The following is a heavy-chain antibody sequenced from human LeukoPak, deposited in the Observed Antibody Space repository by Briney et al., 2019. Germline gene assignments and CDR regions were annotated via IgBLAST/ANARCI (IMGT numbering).Heavy chain of an antibody. V-gene: IGHV3-74*01. CDR3: ATAYSSSPAPENDAFDI. J-gene: IGHJ3*02. CDR2: INSDGSST. CDR1: GFTFSSYW. D-gene: IGHD6-13*01. Sequence: GGSLRLSCAASGFTFSSYWMHWVRQAPGKGLVWVSRINSDGSSTSYADSVKGRFTISRDNAKNTLYLQMNSLRAEDTAVYYCATAYSSSPAPENDAFDIWGQGTMVTVSS.